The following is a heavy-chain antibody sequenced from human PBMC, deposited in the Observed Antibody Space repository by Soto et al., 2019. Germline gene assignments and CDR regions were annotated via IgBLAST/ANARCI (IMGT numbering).Heavy chain of an antibody. D-gene: IGHD6-19*01. Sequence: QVQLVQSGAEVKKPGASVKVSCKASGYTFTGYYMHWVRQAPGQGLEWMGWINPNSGGTNYAQKFQGRVTMTRDTSISTAYMELSRLRSDDTAVYYCARDRVVSSGWLQARIWFDPWGQGTLVTVSS. V-gene: IGHV1-2*02. CDR1: GYTFTGYY. CDR3: ARDRVVSSGWLQARIWFDP. J-gene: IGHJ5*02. CDR2: INPNSGGT.